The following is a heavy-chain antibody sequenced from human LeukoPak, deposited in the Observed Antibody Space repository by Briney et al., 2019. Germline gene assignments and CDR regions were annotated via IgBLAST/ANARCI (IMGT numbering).Heavy chain of an antibody. CDR1: GYTFTSHH. D-gene: IGHD5-18*01. V-gene: IGHV7-4-1*02. Sequence: GASVKVSCKASGYTFTSHHVHWVRQAPGQGLEWVGRIKNNTGNPTYVQGLPGQFVFSLDTSVSTAYLQISSLKSEDTAVYYCARGGYSYGYMMDYWGQGTLVTVSS. CDR2: IKNNTGNP. J-gene: IGHJ4*02. CDR3: ARGGYSYGYMMDY.